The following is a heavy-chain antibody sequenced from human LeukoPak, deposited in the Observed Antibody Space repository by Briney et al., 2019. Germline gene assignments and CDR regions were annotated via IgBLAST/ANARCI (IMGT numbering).Heavy chain of an antibody. CDR3: ARAEGTLDYDILTGFDY. Sequence: GGSLRLSCAASGFTFSSYSMNWVRQAPGKGLEWVSYISSSSSTIYYADSVKGRFTISRDNAKNSLYLQMNSLRAEDTAVYYCARAEGTLDYDILTGFDYWGQGTLVTVSS. J-gene: IGHJ4*02. D-gene: IGHD3-9*01. CDR2: ISSSSSTI. V-gene: IGHV3-48*01. CDR1: GFTFSSYS.